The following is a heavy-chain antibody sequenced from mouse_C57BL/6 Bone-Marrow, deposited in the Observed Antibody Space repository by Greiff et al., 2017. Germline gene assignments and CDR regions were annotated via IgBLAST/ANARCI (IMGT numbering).Heavy chain of an antibody. CDR3: ARRGMDY. Sequence: DVMLVESGGDLVKPGGSLKLSCAASGFTFSSYGMSWVRQTPDKRLEWVATISSGGSYTYYPDSVKGRFTISRDNARNTLYLQMRSRKSEDTAMYYCARRGMDYWGQGTSGTVSS. V-gene: IGHV5-6*02. J-gene: IGHJ4*01. CDR1: GFTFSSYG. CDR2: ISSGGSYT.